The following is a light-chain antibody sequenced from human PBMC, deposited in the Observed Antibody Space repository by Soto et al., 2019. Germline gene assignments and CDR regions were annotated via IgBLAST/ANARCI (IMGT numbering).Light chain of an antibody. CDR2: GAS. CDR3: QQYRSWPRT. J-gene: IGKJ1*01. CDR1: QSVDIN. V-gene: IGKV3-15*01. Sequence: EIVLTQSPATLSVSPGERVTLSCRASQSVDINLAWYQQKPGQAPRLLIYGASTRATDMSGTFSGRGSGTEFTLTISNVRPEDFAVYYCQQYRSWPRTFGQGXXXXI.